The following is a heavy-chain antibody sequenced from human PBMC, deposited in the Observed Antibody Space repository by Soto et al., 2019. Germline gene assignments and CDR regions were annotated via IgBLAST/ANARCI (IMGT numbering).Heavy chain of an antibody. V-gene: IGHV3-11*01. Sequence: QVQLVESGGGLVKPGGSLRLSCAASGFIFSDYYMTWIRQAPGKGLEWLSCSSNRDRSTYYADYVNDRFVVSKDNAKDLVYLEMNRLRAEDAAVYFCARSWKIEKFGVISMSKGLDVWGQGTTVTVSS. CDR2: SSNRDRST. J-gene: IGHJ6*02. CDR1: GFIFSDYY. D-gene: IGHD3-3*01. CDR3: ARSWKIEKFGVISMSKGLDV.